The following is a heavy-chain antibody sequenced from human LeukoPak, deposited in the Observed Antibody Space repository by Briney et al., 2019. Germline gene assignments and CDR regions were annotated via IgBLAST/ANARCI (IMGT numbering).Heavy chain of an antibody. CDR3: AKDTDAD. D-gene: IGHD4-17*01. CDR1: GGSISSSSYY. CDR2: IYYSGST. V-gene: IGHV4-39*02. J-gene: IGHJ4*02. Sequence: SETLSLTCTVSGGSISSSSYYWGWIRQPPGKGLEWIGSIYYSGSTYYNPSLKSRVTISVDTSKNQFSLKLSSVTAADTAVYYCAKDTDADWGQGTLVTVSS.